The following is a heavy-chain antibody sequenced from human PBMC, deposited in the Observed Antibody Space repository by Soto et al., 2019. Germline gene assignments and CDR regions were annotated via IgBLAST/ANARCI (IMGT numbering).Heavy chain of an antibody. V-gene: IGHV4-39*01. J-gene: IGHJ4*02. CDR3: GRRTGVGGSWFFDY. CDR2: ISDSETT. CDR1: GASINNYS. D-gene: IGHD2-8*01. Sequence: QLQLHESGPGLVKPSETLSLTCTVSGASINNYSWGWIRPTPGKGLEWIATISDSETTYFNPSLKSRVIMSVDTSRNQFSLRLNSLTATDTAVYYCGRRTGVGGSWFFDYWGQGTLVTVSS.